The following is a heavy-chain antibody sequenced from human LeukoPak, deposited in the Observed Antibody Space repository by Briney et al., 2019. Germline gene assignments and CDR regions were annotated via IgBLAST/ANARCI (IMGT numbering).Heavy chain of an antibody. CDR2: IYYSGST. Sequence: SSETLSLTCTVSGGSISSGGYYWSWLRQHPGKGLEWIGYIYYSGSTYYNPSLKSRVTISVDTSKNQFSLKLSSVTAADTAVYYCARQNGMATKGFDYWGQGTLVTVSS. J-gene: IGHJ4*02. V-gene: IGHV4-31*03. CDR1: GGSISSGGYY. D-gene: IGHD5-12*01. CDR3: ARQNGMATKGFDY.